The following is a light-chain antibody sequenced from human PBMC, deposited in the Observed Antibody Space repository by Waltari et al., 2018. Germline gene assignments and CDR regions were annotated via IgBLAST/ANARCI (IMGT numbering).Light chain of an antibody. J-gene: IGKJ1*01. CDR2: AAS. CDR3: QQSHSSPPT. CDR1: QSISSY. Sequence: DIQMTQSPSSLSASVGDRVTITCRASQSISSYLNWYQQKPGKAPKLLIYAASSSQSGVPSRFSGSGSGTDFTLTISSLQPEDFAAYYCQQSHSSPPTFGQGTKVEI. V-gene: IGKV1-39*01.